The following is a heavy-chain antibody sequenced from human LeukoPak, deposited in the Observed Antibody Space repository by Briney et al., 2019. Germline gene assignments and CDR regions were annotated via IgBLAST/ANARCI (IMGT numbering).Heavy chain of an antibody. CDR1: GFAFSNLA. J-gene: IGHJ4*02. CDR2: IYSNSST. V-gene: IGHV3-66*01. Sequence: PGGSLRLSCAASGFAFSNLAMGWVRQAPGKGLEWVSIIYSNSSTYYADSVKGRFTISRDKSKNTLYLQMNSLRAEDTAVYYCARDRDFWSGYYFDYWGQGTLVTVSS. D-gene: IGHD3-3*01. CDR3: ARDRDFWSGYYFDY.